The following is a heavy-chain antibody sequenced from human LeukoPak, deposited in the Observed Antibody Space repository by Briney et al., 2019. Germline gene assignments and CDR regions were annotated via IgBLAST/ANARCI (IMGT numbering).Heavy chain of an antibody. CDR1: GGSFSAYY. D-gene: IGHD2-2*01. CDR3: ARHVHQGWFDP. J-gene: IGHJ5*02. V-gene: IGHV4-39*01. CDR2: IYYSGST. Sequence: SETLSLTCAVYGGSFSAYYWGWIRQPPGKGLEWIGSIYYSGSTYYNPSLKSRVTISVDTSKNQFSLKLSSVTAADTAVYYCARHVHQGWFDPWGQGTLVTVSS.